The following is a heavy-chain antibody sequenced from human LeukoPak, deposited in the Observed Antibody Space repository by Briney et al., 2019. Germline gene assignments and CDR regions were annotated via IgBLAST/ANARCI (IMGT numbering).Heavy chain of an antibody. J-gene: IGHJ4*02. V-gene: IGHV5-10-1*01. Sequence: GESLSISCKGSGYSFTSYWISWVRQMPGKGLESMGRIDPSDSYTNYSPSFQGHVTISADKSISTAYLQWSSLKASDTAMYYCARQDSSSWYKRPFDYWGQGTLVTVSS. CDR1: GYSFTSYW. D-gene: IGHD6-13*01. CDR2: IDPSDSYT. CDR3: ARQDSSSWYKRPFDY.